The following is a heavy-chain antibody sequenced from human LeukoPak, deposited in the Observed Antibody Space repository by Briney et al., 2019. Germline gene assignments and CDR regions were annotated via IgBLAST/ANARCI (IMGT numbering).Heavy chain of an antibody. CDR2: IKQDGSEK. J-gene: IGHJ4*02. CDR1: GFTFSSYW. Sequence: PGGSLRLSCAASGFTFSSYWMSWVRQAPGKGLEWVANIKQDGSEKYYVDSVKGRFTISRDNAKNSLYLQMNSLRAEDTALYYCARETPRRGETRDGYRWGQGTVVTVSS. D-gene: IGHD5-24*01. V-gene: IGHV3-7*01. CDR3: ARETPRRGETRDGYR.